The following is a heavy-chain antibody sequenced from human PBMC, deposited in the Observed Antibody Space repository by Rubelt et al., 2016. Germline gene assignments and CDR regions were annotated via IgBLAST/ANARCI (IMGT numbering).Heavy chain of an antibody. V-gene: IGHV3-21*01. J-gene: IGHJ4*02. CDR1: GFTFSSYS. CDR2: ISSSSSYI. Sequence: GGSLRLSCAASGFTFSSYSMNWVRQAPGKGLEWVSSISSSSSYIYYADSVKGRFTISRDNAKNSLYLQMNSLRAEDTAVYYCARGFRSPLSITIFGVVIVALDYWGQGTLVTVSS. CDR3: ARGFRSPLSITIFGVVIVALDY. D-gene: IGHD3-3*01.